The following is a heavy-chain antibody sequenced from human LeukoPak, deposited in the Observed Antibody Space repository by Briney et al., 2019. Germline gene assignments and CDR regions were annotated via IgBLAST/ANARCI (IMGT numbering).Heavy chain of an antibody. J-gene: IGHJ4*02. CDR3: AKGAGYNAVRCVDY. CDR1: GFTFSNFA. Sequence: GGSLRLSCAASGFTFSNFAMNWVRQAPGKGLEWVSVITGSAGSTYYADPVKGRFTISRDNSKNTLYLQMDSLRAEDTAVYFCAKGAGYNAVRCVDYWGQGTLVTVSS. D-gene: IGHD5-24*01. CDR2: ITGSAGST. V-gene: IGHV3-23*01.